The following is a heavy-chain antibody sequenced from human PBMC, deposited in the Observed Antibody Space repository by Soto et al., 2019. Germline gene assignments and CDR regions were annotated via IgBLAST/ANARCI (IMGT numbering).Heavy chain of an antibody. J-gene: IGHJ4*02. D-gene: IGHD6-13*01. Sequence: VQLVESGGGLVQPGGSLRLSCAASGFTVSSNYMSWVRQAPGKGLEWVSVIYSGGSTYYADSVKGRFTISRDNSKNTLYLQMNSLRAEDTAVYYCARDQEQLVLSYWGQGTLVTVSS. CDR1: GFTVSSNY. CDR3: ARDQEQLVLSY. CDR2: IYSGGST. V-gene: IGHV3-66*01.